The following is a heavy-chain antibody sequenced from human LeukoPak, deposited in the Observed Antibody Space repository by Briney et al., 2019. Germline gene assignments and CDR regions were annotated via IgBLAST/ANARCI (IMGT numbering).Heavy chain of an antibody. J-gene: IGHJ4*02. D-gene: IGHD2-15*01. CDR3: ARDCSGGSCYHGTFDY. Sequence: ASVKVSCKASGYTFTSYGISWVRQAPGQGLDWMGWISAYNGNTNYAQKLQGRVTMTTDTSTSTAYMELRSLRSDDTAVYYCARDCSGGSCYHGTFDYWGQGTLVTVPS. CDR2: ISAYNGNT. CDR1: GYTFTSYG. V-gene: IGHV1-18*01.